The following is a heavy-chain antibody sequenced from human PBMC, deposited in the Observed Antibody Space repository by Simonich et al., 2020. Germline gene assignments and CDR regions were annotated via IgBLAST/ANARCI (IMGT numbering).Heavy chain of an antibody. V-gene: IGHV4-34*01. CDR3: ARHLQLGPFYY. Sequence: QVQLQQWGAGLLKPSETLSLTCAVYGGSFSGYYWSWIGQPPGKGLEWIGEINHSGSTNYNPSLKSRVTISVDTSKNQFSLTLGSVTAADTAVYYCARHLQLGPFYYWGQGTLVTVSS. CDR1: GGSFSGYY. J-gene: IGHJ4*02. D-gene: IGHD1-1*01. CDR2: INHSGST.